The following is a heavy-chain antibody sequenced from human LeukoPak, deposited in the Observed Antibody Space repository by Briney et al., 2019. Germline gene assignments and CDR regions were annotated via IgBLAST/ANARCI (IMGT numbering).Heavy chain of an antibody. V-gene: IGHV3-23*01. CDR1: GFTFSSYA. J-gene: IGHJ5*02. CDR3: AKGVSSVVYALNWFDP. Sequence: PGGSLRLSCAASGFTFSSYAMSWVRQAPGKGLEWVSAISGSGGSTYYADSVKGRFTISRDNSKNTLYLQMNSLRAEDTAVYYCAKGVSSVVYALNWFDPWGQGTLVTVSP. CDR2: ISGSGGST. D-gene: IGHD2-8*02.